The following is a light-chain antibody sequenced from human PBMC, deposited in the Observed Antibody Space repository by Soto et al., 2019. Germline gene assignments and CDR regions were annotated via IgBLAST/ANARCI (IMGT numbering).Light chain of an antibody. Sequence: DIQMTQSPSTLSASVGDRVTITCRASQSISSWLAWYQQKPGKAPKLLIYKASSLESGVPLKFSGSGSGTEFTLTISSLQPDDFAIYYCQQYNSYSRTFGQGTKVEIK. V-gene: IGKV1-5*03. CDR3: QQYNSYSRT. CDR1: QSISSW. CDR2: KAS. J-gene: IGKJ1*01.